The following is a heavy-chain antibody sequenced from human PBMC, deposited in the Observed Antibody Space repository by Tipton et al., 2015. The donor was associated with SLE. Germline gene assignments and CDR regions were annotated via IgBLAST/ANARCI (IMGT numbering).Heavy chain of an antibody. V-gene: IGHV4-34*01. Sequence: TLSLTCAVYGGSFSGYYWSWIRQPPGKGLEWIGEINHGGSTNYNPSLKSRVTISVDTSKNQFSLRLSSVTAADTALYYCATSSEYSNSGWFDPWGQGTLVTVSS. CDR1: GGSFSGYY. CDR3: ATSSEYSNSGWFDP. J-gene: IGHJ5*02. D-gene: IGHD6-13*01. CDR2: INHGGST.